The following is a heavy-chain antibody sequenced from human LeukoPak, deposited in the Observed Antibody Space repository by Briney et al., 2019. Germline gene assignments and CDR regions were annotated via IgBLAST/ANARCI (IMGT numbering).Heavy chain of an antibody. J-gene: IGHJ5*02. CDR2: IYWDDDK. Sequence: ESGPTLVKPTQTLTLTCTFSGLSLTSGAVAVGWVRQPPGKALEWLALIYWDDDKRYSPSLKSRLTITKDTSKNQVVLTLANMDPVDTATYYCVNRYTLTPALAFDPWGQGTLVTVSS. D-gene: IGHD1-14*01. CDR1: GLSLTSGAVA. V-gene: IGHV2-5*02. CDR3: VNRYTLTPALAFDP.